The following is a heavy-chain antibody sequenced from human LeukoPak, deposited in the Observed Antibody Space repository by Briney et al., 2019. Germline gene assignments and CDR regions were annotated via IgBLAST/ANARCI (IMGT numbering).Heavy chain of an antibody. D-gene: IGHD3-9*01. J-gene: IGHJ5*02. V-gene: IGHV4-4*07. CDR3: ARAGGAGYDILTGYYNWFDP. Sequence: SETLSLTCTVSGGSINSYYWSWIRQPAGKGLEWIGRIYPSGNTNYNPSLKSRVTMSVDTSKNQFSLKLNSVTAADTAVYYCARAGGAGYDILTGYYNWFDPWGQGTLVIVSS. CDR1: GGSINSYY. CDR2: IYPSGNT.